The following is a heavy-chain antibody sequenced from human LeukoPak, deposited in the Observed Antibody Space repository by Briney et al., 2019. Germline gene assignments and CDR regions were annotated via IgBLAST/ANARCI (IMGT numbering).Heavy chain of an antibody. CDR2: ITGNGGST. D-gene: IGHD1-26*01. CDR3: ARDSGSYLQPTDY. J-gene: IGHJ4*02. Sequence: GGSLRLSRAASGFTFRTYAMTWVRQAPGKGLEWVSSITGNGGSTYYADSVKGRFSISRDNSKNTLYLQMDSLRAEDTAVYHCARDSGSYLQPTDYWGQGTLVTVSS. CDR1: GFTFRTYA. V-gene: IGHV3-23*01.